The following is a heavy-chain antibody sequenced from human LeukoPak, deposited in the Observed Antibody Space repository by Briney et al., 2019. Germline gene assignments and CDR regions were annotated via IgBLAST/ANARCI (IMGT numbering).Heavy chain of an antibody. CDR1: GGSISSYY. CDR2: IYYSGST. Sequence: PSETLSLTCTVSGGSISSYYWSWIRQPPGKGLEWIGYIYYSGSTNYNPSLKSRVTMSVDTSKNQFSLKLSSVTAADTAVYYCARSGAGIYSLDVWGQGTTVTVSS. V-gene: IGHV4-59*12. CDR3: ARSGAGIYSLDV. D-gene: IGHD6-19*01. J-gene: IGHJ6*02.